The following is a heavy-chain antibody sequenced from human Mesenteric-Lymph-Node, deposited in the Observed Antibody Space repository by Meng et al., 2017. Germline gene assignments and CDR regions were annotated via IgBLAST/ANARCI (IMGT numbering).Heavy chain of an antibody. CDR3: AKDLATMAD. CDR1: GFIFSGSA. J-gene: IGHJ4*02. Sequence: AQLVESGGCLVQPGGSLTLSCAASGFIFSGSAMHWVRQPSGKGLEWVGRIRTKTYKYATSYAASVKGRFTISRDDSKNTAFLQMDSLKIEDTAIYYCAKDLATMADWGQGTLVTASS. CDR2: IRTKTYKYAT. D-gene: IGHD5-12*01. V-gene: IGHV3-73*02.